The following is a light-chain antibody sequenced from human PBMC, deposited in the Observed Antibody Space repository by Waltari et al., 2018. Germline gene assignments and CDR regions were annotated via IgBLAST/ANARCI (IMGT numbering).Light chain of an antibody. CDR3: NSRDSSGNHLV. CDR2: GKN. V-gene: IGLV3-19*01. J-gene: IGLJ2*01. CDR1: GRRGFY. Sequence: SSVLTQDPAVSVALGPTVWSTGRGDGRRGFYAIWYQQKPGQAPVLVIYGKNNRPSGIPDRFSGSSSGNTASLTITGAQAEDEADYYCNSRDSSGNHLVFGGGTKLTVL.